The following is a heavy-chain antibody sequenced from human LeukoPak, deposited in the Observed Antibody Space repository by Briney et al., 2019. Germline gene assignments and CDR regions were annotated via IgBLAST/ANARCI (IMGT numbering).Heavy chain of an antibody. D-gene: IGHD5-18*01. Sequence: SETLSLTCTVSGGSISSYYWSWIRQPPGKGLEWIGYIYYSGSTNYNPSLKSRVTISVDTSKNQFSLKLSSVTAADTAVYYCARTTSGYSYALSYWGQGTLVTVSS. J-gene: IGHJ4*02. V-gene: IGHV4-59*08. CDR3: ARTTSGYSYALSY. CDR1: GGSISSYY. CDR2: IYYSGST.